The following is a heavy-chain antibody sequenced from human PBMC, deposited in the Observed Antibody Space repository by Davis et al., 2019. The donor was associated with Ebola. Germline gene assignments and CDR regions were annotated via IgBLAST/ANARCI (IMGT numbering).Heavy chain of an antibody. CDR2: INPYSGGA. J-gene: IGHJ4*02. D-gene: IGHD3-22*01. Sequence: ASVKVSCKASGYTFTGYFMHWVRQAPGQSLEWMGWINPYSGGANSAQKFQGRVTMTRDTSIGTAYMELSSLRSEDTAVYYCARDRYSDGSGYFFEQSHWGQGTLVTVSS. V-gene: IGHV1-2*02. CDR1: GYTFTGYF. CDR3: ARDRYSDGSGYFFEQSH.